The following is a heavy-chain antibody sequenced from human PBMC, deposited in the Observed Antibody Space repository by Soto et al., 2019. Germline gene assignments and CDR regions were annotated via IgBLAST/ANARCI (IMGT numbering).Heavy chain of an antibody. D-gene: IGHD1-26*01. CDR1: SDTMNIYY. Sequence: SETLALTCTASSDTMNIYYWSWIPQPTGKGLEWIGYIYYSGSTNYNPSLKSRVTISVDTSKNQSSLTLSSVPAADPAVYYCAATTGVLPYWGHRTLVTSPQ. CDR3: AATTGVLPY. V-gene: IGHV4-59*01. J-gene: IGHJ4*01. CDR2: IYYSGST.